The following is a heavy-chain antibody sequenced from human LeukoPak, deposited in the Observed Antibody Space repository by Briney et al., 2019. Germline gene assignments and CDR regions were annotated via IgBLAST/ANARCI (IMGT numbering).Heavy chain of an antibody. J-gene: IGHJ4*02. CDR2: IYHSGST. D-gene: IGHD5-12*01. V-gene: IGHV4-59*01. CDR3: ARDGYSGSDAL. Sequence: SETLSLTCTVSGGSISTYYWSWIRQPPGKGLEWIGYIYHSGSTNYNPSLKSRVTISVDTSQNQFYLKLSSVTAADTAVYYCARDGYSGSDALWGQGTLVTVTS. CDR1: GGSISTYY.